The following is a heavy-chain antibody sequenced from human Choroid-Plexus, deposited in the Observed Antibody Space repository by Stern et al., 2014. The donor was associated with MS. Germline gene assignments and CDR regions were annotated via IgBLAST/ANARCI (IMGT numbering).Heavy chain of an antibody. J-gene: IGHJ5*02. V-gene: IGHV3-30*18. CDR2: VSYDGSNK. CDR3: AKDRQYLTYFFDH. D-gene: IGHD2/OR15-2a*01. Sequence: VQLVESGGGVVQPGRPLRLSCVASGFTFGSCAMHWVRQAPGKGLEWVAGVSYDGSNKNSADSVKGRFTISRDNSQKPLYMQRSSLRPEDTAVYYCAKDRQYLTYFFDHWGQGSLVTVSS. CDR1: GFTFGSCA.